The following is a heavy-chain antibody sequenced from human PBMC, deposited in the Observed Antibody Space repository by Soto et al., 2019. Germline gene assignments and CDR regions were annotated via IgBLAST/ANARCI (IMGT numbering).Heavy chain of an antibody. J-gene: IGHJ4*02. CDR3: AKDISGASDY. D-gene: IGHD6-19*01. V-gene: IGHV3-23*01. CDR1: GFTFSIYA. CDR2: ISGSGGST. Sequence: GGSLRLSCAASGFTFSIYAMSWVRQAPGKGLEWVSTISGSGGSTYYADSVKGRFTISRDNSKNTLYLQMSSLRAEDTAVYYCAKDISGASDYWGQGTLVTVSS.